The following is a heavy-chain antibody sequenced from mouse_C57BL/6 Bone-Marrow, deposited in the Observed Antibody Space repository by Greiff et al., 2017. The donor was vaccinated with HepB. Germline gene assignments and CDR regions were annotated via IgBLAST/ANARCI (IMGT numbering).Heavy chain of an antibody. CDR2: ISSGGSYT. V-gene: IGHV5-6*01. Sequence: EVNLVESGGDLVKPGGSLKLSCAASGFTFSSYGMSWVRQTPDKRLEWVATISSGGSYTYYPDSVKGRFTISRDNAKNTLYLQMSSLKSEDTAMYYCARHYAFAYRGQGTLVTVSA. CDR3: ARHYAFAY. D-gene: IGHD1-1*01. J-gene: IGHJ3*01. CDR1: GFTFSSYG.